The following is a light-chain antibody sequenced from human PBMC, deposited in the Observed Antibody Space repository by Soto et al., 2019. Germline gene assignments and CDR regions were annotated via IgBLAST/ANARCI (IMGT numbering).Light chain of an antibody. J-gene: IGKJ3*01. CDR3: QQYNRDFT. CDR1: QSISSW. CDR2: KAS. V-gene: IGKV1-5*03. Sequence: DIQMTQYPSTLSASVGDRVTITCRASQSISSWLAWYQQKPGKAPKLLIYKASSLESGVPSRFSGSGSGTEFTLTISSLQPDDFATYYCQQYNRDFTFGPGTKVDIK.